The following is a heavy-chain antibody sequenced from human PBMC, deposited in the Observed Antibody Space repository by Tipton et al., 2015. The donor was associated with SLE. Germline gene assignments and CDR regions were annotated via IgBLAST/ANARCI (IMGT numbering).Heavy chain of an antibody. J-gene: IGHJ1*01. CDR3: ATRIASHRGQFFHH. CDR1: GYTFTDYY. Sequence: QVQLVQSGAEVKTPGASVKVSCKASGYTFTDYYMNWVRQAPGQGLEWMGRINPNSGGTNYAQKFQGRVTMTRDTSISTAYMELSRLRSDDTAVYYCATRIASHRGQFFHHWGQGTLVIVSS. D-gene: IGHD2-15*01. CDR2: INPNSGGT. V-gene: IGHV1-2*06.